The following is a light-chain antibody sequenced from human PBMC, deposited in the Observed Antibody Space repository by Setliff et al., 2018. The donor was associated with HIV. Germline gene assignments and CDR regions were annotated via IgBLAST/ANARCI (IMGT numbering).Light chain of an antibody. CDR3: ASHRDTNTLEV. Sequence: QSALAQPASVSGSPGQSITISCSGTNSDIGSHDYVSWYQQHPGKAPKLIIFSVTYRPSGVSDRFSGSKSGNTASLTISGLQPEDEADYYCASHRDTNTLEVFGTGTKVNVL. J-gene: IGLJ1*01. CDR2: SVT. V-gene: IGLV2-14*03. CDR1: NSDIGSHDY.